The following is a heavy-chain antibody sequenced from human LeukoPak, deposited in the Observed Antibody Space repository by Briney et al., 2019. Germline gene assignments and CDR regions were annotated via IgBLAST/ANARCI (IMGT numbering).Heavy chain of an antibody. CDR1: GGTFSSYA. CDR3: ARDPKKYYYGSGSFSWFDP. J-gene: IGHJ5*02. V-gene: IGHV1-69*04. Sequence: GASVKVSCKASGGTFSSYAISWVRQAPGQGLEWMGRIIPILGIANYAQKLQGRVTMTTDTSTSTAYMELRSLRSDDTAVYYCARDPKKYYYGSGSFSWFDPWGQGTLVTVSS. D-gene: IGHD3-10*01. CDR2: IIPILGIA.